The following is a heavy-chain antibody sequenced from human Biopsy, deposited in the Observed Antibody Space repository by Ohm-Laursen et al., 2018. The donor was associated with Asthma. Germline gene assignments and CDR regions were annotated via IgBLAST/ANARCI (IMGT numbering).Heavy chain of an antibody. V-gene: IGHV3-33*01. CDR2: VGSDASYT. D-gene: IGHD3-16*01. CDR1: GFTFMTYG. Sequence: SLRLSCTASGFTFMTYGMHWVRQVPGKGLEWVATVGSDASYTDHADSVKGRFTISRDNSKNTLHLQMNSLSPEDTAVYYCARDFSRAIMIGGGREHYFDFWGQGTLVTVSS. CDR3: ARDFSRAIMIGGGREHYFDF. J-gene: IGHJ4*02.